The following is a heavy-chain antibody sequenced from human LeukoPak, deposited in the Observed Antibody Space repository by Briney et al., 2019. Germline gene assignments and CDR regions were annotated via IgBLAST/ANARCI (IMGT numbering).Heavy chain of an antibody. CDR3: AGPPQAGPFDY. CDR1: GFIFRDYW. D-gene: IGHD6-19*01. Sequence: GGSLRLSCAGSGFIFRDYWLNWVRQAPGKGLQWVANINPDGSDKNYVDSLKGRFTIFRDNAKNLLFLQMNSLRVEDTAVYYCAGPPQAGPFDYWGQGTLVTVSS. CDR2: INPDGSDK. V-gene: IGHV3-7*01. J-gene: IGHJ4*02.